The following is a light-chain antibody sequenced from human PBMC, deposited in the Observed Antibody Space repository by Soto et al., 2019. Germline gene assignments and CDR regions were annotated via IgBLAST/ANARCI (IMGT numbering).Light chain of an antibody. J-gene: IGLJ1*01. Sequence: HSALTQPPSASGSPGQSVTISCTGTSCDITDNKYVSWFQQHPGKAPKLLIYEINKRPSGVPHRFSGSKSGNTASLTVSGLKADDGADYYCNSYVGSNNYVFGTGTKVTVL. CDR2: EIN. V-gene: IGLV2-8*01. CDR1: SCDITDNKY. CDR3: NSYVGSNNYV.